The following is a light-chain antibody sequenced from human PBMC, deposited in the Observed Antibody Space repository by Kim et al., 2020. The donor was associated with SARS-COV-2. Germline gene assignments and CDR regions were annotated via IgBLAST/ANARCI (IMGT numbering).Light chain of an antibody. CDR3: QQRSNWPT. Sequence: SLSPGERATLSCRASQSVSSYLAWYQQKPGQAPRLLIYDASNRATGIPARFSGSGSGTDFTLTISSLEPEDFAVYYCQQRSNWPTLGGATKVDIK. CDR1: QSVSSY. V-gene: IGKV3-11*01. CDR2: DAS. J-gene: IGKJ4*01.